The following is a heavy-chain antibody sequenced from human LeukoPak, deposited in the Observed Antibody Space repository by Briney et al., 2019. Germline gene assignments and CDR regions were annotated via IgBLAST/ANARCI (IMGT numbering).Heavy chain of an antibody. D-gene: IGHD6-19*01. Sequence: PGRSLRLSCAASGFTFSSYGMHWVRQAPGKGLEWVAVISYDGSNKYYADSVKGRFTISRDNSKNTLYLQMNSLRAEDTAVYYCAKDLKAGQWLPYYYYGMDVWGQGTTVTVSS. CDR1: GFTFSSYG. CDR3: AKDLKAGQWLPYYYYGMDV. V-gene: IGHV3-30*18. J-gene: IGHJ6*02. CDR2: ISYDGSNK.